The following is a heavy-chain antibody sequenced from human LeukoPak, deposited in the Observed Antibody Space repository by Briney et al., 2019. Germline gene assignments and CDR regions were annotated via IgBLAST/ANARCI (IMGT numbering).Heavy chain of an antibody. CDR2: FDPEDGET. Sequence: EASVKVSCKVSGYTLTELVIHWGRQAPGKGREWMGGFDPEDGETIYAQKFQGRVTMTEDTSTDTAYMELSSLRSEDTAVYYCATTDPRFYSNYVYYYGMDVWGKGTTVTVSS. J-gene: IGHJ6*04. CDR3: ATTDPRFYSNYVYYYGMDV. D-gene: IGHD4-11*01. V-gene: IGHV1-24*01. CDR1: GYTLTELV.